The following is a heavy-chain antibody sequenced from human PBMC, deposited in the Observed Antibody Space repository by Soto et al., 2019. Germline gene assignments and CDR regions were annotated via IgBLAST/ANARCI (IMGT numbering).Heavy chain of an antibody. Sequence: QVQLVKSGADVKKPGSSVKVSCQASGVTFSSETLGWVRQAPGQGLEWVGGFIPLFGTASYAQKFQGRVTITADESTGTVYMELSSLRSDDTAVYFCATELGENPASPFDAWGQGTLVTVSS. V-gene: IGHV1-69*01. D-gene: IGHD3-10*01. CDR1: GVTFSSET. J-gene: IGHJ4*02. CDR2: FIPLFGTA. CDR3: ATELGENPASPFDA.